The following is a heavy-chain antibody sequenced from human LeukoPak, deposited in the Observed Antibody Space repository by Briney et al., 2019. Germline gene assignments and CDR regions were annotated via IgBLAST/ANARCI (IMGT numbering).Heavy chain of an antibody. CDR3: ARDRLSYDILTGPYYYYMDV. Sequence: SETLSLTCAVYGGSFSAYYWSWIRQPPGKGLEWIGEINHSRSINYNPSLKSRVTISIDTSKNQFSLKLSSVTAADTAVYYCARDRLSYDILTGPYYYYMDVWGKGTTVTISS. J-gene: IGHJ6*03. CDR2: INHSRSI. V-gene: IGHV4-34*01. D-gene: IGHD3-9*01. CDR1: GGSFSAYY.